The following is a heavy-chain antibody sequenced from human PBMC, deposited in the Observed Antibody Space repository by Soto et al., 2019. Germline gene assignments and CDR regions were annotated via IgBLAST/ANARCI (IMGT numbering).Heavy chain of an antibody. V-gene: IGHV4-59*01. CDR3: AGGDKAAAGYFDY. J-gene: IGHJ4*01. D-gene: IGHD6-13*01. Sequence: PSETLSFTCTVSGGSISSYYWSWTRQPPGKGLEWIGYIYYSGSTNYNPSLKSRVTISVDTSKNQFSLKLSSVTAADTAVYYCAGGDKAAAGYFDYWGHGTLVTVSS. CDR2: IYYSGST. CDR1: GGSISSYY.